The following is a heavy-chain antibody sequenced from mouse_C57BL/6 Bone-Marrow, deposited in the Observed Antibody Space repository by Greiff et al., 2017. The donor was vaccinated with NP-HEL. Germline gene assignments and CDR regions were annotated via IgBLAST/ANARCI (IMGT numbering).Heavy chain of an antibody. V-gene: IGHV5-9*01. D-gene: IGHD4-1*01. J-gene: IGHJ3*01. CDR1: GFTFSSYT. Sequence: EVKVEESGGGLVKPGGSLKLSCAASGFTFSSYTMSWVRQTPEKGLEWVATISGGGGNTYYPDSVKGRFTISRDNAKNTLYLQMSSLRSEDTALYYCARHRTGRFAYWGQGTLVTVSA. CDR3: ARHRTGRFAY. CDR2: ISGGGGNT.